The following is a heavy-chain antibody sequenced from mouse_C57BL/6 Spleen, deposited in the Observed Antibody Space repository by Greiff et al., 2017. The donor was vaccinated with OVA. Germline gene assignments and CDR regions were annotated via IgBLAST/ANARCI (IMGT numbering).Heavy chain of an antibody. V-gene: IGHV1-50*01. Sequence: QVQLQQPGAELVKPGASVKLSCKASGYTFTSYWMQWVKQRPGQGLEWIGEIDPSDSYTNYNQKFKGKATLTVDTSSSTAYMQLSSLTSEDYAVYYCARQGGYYAMDYWGQGTSVTVSS. CDR1: GYTFTSYW. CDR3: ARQGGYYAMDY. J-gene: IGHJ4*01. CDR2: IDPSDSYT.